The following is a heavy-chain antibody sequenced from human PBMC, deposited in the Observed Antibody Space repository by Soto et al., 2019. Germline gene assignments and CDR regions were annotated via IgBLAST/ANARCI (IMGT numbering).Heavy chain of an antibody. J-gene: IGHJ6*03. D-gene: IGHD4-17*01. V-gene: IGHV3-15*01. CDR1: GFTFSNAW. Sequence: GGSLRLSCAASGFTFSNAWMSWVRQAPGKGLEWVGRIKSKTDGGTTDYAAPVKGRFTISRDDSKNTMYLQMNSLKNEDTAVYYCTTDLAGDYAVLYYYYYMDVWGKGTTVTVSS. CDR3: TTDLAGDYAVLYYYYYMDV. CDR2: IKSKTDGGTT.